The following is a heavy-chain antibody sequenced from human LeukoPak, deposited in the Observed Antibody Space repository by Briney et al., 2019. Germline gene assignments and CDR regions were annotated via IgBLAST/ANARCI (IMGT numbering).Heavy chain of an antibody. Sequence: SDTLSLTCTVSGRSISSSSYYWRWIRQPPGKGLEWIGSIYYSGSTYYNPSLKSRVTISVDTSKNQFSLKLSSVTAADTAVYYCARQPNDILTSYYQSRVDYWGQGTLVTVSS. CDR2: IYYSGST. CDR1: GRSISSSSYY. CDR3: ARQPNDILTSYYQSRVDY. D-gene: IGHD3-9*01. V-gene: IGHV4-39*01. J-gene: IGHJ4*02.